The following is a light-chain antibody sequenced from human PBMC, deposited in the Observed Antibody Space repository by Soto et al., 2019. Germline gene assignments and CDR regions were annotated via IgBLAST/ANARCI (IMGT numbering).Light chain of an antibody. CDR2: AAS. V-gene: IGKV1-27*01. Sequence: DIQMTQSPSPLSASVGDRVTITCRASQGISNYLAWYQQKPGKVPKLLIYAASTLQSGVPSRFSGSGFGTDFTLTISSLQPEDVASYYCQSYNSAPFTFGPGTKVDIK. CDR3: QSYNSAPFT. J-gene: IGKJ3*01. CDR1: QGISNY.